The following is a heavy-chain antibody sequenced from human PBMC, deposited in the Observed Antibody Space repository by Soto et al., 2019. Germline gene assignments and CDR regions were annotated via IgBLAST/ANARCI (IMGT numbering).Heavy chain of an antibody. D-gene: IGHD3-3*02. Sequence: GGSLRLSCAASGFTFSSYAMGWVRQAPGKGLEWVSAISGSGGSTYYADSVKGRFTISRDNSKNTLYLQMNSLRAEDTAVYYCAKSQSVLAAPSYYYYYGMDVWGQGTTVTVSS. J-gene: IGHJ6*02. CDR2: ISGSGGST. CDR1: GFTFSSYA. V-gene: IGHV3-23*01. CDR3: AKSQSVLAAPSYYYYYGMDV.